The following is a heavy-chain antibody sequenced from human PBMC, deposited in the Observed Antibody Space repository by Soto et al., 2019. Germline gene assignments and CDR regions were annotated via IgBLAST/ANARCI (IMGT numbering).Heavy chain of an antibody. D-gene: IGHD6-13*01. CDR1: GGSISSYY. CDR2: IYYSGST. Sequence: PSETLSLTCTVSGGSISSYYWSWIRQPPGKGLEWIGYIYYSGSTNYNPSLKSRVAISVDTSKNQFPLKLSSVTAADTAVYYCARHERAAAGTFDYWGQGTLVTVSS. V-gene: IGHV4-59*08. J-gene: IGHJ4*02. CDR3: ARHERAAAGTFDY.